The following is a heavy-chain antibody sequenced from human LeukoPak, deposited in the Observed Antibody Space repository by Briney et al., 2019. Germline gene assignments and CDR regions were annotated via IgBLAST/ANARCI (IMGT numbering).Heavy chain of an antibody. J-gene: IGHJ4*02. CDR1: GFTFSSYS. CDR2: ISGSGGST. Sequence: GGSLRLSCAASGFTFSSYSMSWVRQAPGKGLEWVSSISGSGGSTYYADSVKGRFTISRDNSRNTLFLQMNSLKADDTAVYYCAKGGGGVLASWGQGTLVTVSS. V-gene: IGHV3-23*01. D-gene: IGHD3-16*01. CDR3: AKGGGGVLAS.